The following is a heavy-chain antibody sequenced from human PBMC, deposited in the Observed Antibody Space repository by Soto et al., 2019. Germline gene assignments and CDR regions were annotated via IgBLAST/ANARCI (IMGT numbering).Heavy chain of an antibody. V-gene: IGHV3-33*06. D-gene: IGHD2-8*01. CDR2: IWFDGSKK. Sequence: PGGSLRLSCAASGFTFRSYGIHWVRQAPGKGLEWVALIWFDGSKKYYVDSVKGRFTVSRDNSKNTLYLQMNSLRVDDTAVYYCAKDGTAVNGVWDPFDMWGQGTEVTVSS. J-gene: IGHJ3*02. CDR1: GFTFRSYG. CDR3: AKDGTAVNGVWDPFDM.